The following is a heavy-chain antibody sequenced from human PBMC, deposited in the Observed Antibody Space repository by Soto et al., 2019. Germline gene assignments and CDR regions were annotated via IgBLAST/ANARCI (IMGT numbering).Heavy chain of an antibody. Sequence: ASVKVSCKASGYTFTSYGISWVRQAPGQGLEWMGWISAYNGNTNYAQKLQGRVTMTTDTSTSTAYMELRSLRSDDTAVYYCARDARLRGYSGYADFDYWGKGTLVTVS. D-gene: IGHD5-12*01. V-gene: IGHV1-18*01. CDR1: GYTFTSYG. J-gene: IGHJ4*02. CDR2: ISAYNGNT. CDR3: ARDARLRGYSGYADFDY.